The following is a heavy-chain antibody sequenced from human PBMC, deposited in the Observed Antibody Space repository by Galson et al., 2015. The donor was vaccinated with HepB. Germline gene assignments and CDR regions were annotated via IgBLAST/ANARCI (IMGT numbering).Heavy chain of an antibody. Sequence: SCKASGYTFTSYYMHWVRQAPGQGLEWMGIINPSGGSTSYAQKFQGRVTMTRDTSTSTVYMELSSLRSEDTAVYYCASMVRGVRDAFDIWGQGTMVTVSS. D-gene: IGHD3-10*01. V-gene: IGHV1-46*01. CDR2: INPSGGST. CDR1: GYTFTSYY. CDR3: ASMVRGVRDAFDI. J-gene: IGHJ3*02.